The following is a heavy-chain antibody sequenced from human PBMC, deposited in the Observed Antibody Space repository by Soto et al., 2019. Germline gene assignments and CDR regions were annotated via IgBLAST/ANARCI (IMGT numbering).Heavy chain of an antibody. D-gene: IGHD3-22*01. Sequence: GSLRLSCAASGFTFSSFHMNWVRQAPGRGLEWVAYITSSSDTIYYSDSVKGRFTISRDNGKNSLFLQMNSLRDEDTAVYFCARVVVVIPPGYYYAMDVWGQGTTVTVSS. CDR1: GFTFSSFH. V-gene: IGHV3-48*02. J-gene: IGHJ6*02. CDR2: ITSSSDTI. CDR3: ARVVVVIPPGYYYAMDV.